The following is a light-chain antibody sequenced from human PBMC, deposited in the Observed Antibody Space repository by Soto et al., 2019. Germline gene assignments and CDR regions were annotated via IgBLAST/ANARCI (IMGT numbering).Light chain of an antibody. CDR2: GAS. J-gene: IGKJ1*01. Sequence: DIQMTQSPSSLSASVGDRVTITCRASRGIATTLAWYQQKPGGVPKLLICGASTLQSGVPSRFSGSGSGTDFTLTISSLQAEDVATYYCQKYNFAPQTFGQGTKVEIK. CDR1: RGIATT. CDR3: QKYNFAPQT. V-gene: IGKV1-27*01.